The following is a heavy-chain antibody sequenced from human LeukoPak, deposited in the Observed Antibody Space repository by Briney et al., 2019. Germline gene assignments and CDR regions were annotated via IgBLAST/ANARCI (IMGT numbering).Heavy chain of an antibody. Sequence: GGSLRLSCAASGFTFSSYAMHWVRQAPGKGLEWVAVISYDGSNKYYADSVKGRFTISRDNSKNTLYLQMNSLRAEDTAVYYCARAQWELQYAFDIWGQGTMVTVSS. V-gene: IGHV3-30*04. CDR2: ISYDGSNK. CDR3: ARAQWELQYAFDI. D-gene: IGHD1-26*01. J-gene: IGHJ3*02. CDR1: GFTFSSYA.